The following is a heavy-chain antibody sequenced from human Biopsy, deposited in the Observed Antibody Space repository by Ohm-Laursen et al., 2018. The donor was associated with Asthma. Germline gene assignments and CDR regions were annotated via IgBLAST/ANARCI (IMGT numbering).Heavy chain of an antibody. J-gene: IGHJ4*02. D-gene: IGHD3-3*01. CDR2: ISYDGSNK. V-gene: IGHV3-30*03. Sequence: SLRLSCAAPGFTFSSYGMHWVRQAPDKGLEWVAVISYDGSNKYYADSVKGRFTISRDNSKNTLYLQMNSLRAEDTAVYYCASQSSGPDFWSGYYYFDYWGQGTLVTVSS. CDR1: GFTFSSYG. CDR3: ASQSSGPDFWSGYYYFDY.